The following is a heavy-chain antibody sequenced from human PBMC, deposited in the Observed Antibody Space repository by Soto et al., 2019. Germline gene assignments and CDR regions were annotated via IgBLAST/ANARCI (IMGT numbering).Heavy chain of an antibody. D-gene: IGHD4-17*01. CDR3: TKDTRYGDYEWGFDY. CDR1: GFTFSTFG. V-gene: IGHV3-30*18. J-gene: IGHJ4*02. Sequence: QVQLVESGGAVVQPGGYLRLSCVVSGFTFSTFGMHWVRQAPGKRLEWLAVISYAGNYLSYADSVRGPLTVSRDNSKNTLYLQIDSLTAEYTAVYYCTKDTRYGDYEWGFDYWGQGTRITVTS. CDR2: ISYAGNYL.